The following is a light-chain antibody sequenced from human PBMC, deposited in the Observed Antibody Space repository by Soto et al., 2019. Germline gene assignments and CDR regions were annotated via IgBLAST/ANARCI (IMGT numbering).Light chain of an antibody. CDR1: NNDVGGYKG. V-gene: IGLV2-18*02. Sequence: QSVLTQAPSVAGSPGQSVTISCTGTNNDVGGYKGVSWYQQSPGTAPKPIIYEVSNRPSGVPGRFSGSKSGNTASLTISGFPAEDEAGYYCFPYTRRETYLLGPRTKVTVL. J-gene: IGLJ1*01. CDR2: EVS. CDR3: FPYTRRETYL.